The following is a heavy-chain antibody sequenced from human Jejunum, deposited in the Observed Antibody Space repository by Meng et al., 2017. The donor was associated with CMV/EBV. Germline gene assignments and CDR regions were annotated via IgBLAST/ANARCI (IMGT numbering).Heavy chain of an antibody. CDR1: FTRND. V-gene: IGHV3-23*01. Sequence: FTRNDMTWVRQAPGKGLEWVAGISGSDDSTYYADSVKGRFTISRDNSKDTLYLQMNSLTAEDTAIYYCAKVSSLQWLLHYGCRDSWGQGTRVTVSS. D-gene: IGHD3-3*01. CDR3: AKVSSLQWLLHYGCRDS. J-gene: IGHJ4*02. CDR2: ISGSDDST.